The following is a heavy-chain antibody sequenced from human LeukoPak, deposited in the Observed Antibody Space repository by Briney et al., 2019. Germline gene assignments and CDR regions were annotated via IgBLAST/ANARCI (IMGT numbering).Heavy chain of an antibody. CDR3: ARKVAAPDY. Sequence: PGGSLRLSCAASGFTFNNYAMSWVRQAPEKGLQWVSAISGGGGSTYYADSVKGRFTISRDNSKNTLYLQMNSLRAEDTAVYYCARKVAAPDYWGQGTLVTVSS. CDR2: ISGGGGST. J-gene: IGHJ4*02. D-gene: IGHD6-19*01. CDR1: GFTFNNYA. V-gene: IGHV3-23*01.